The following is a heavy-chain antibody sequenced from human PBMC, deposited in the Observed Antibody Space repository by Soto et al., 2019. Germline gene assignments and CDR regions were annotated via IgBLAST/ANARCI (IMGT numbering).Heavy chain of an antibody. CDR1: GGTFSSYA. CDR3: ARGVGASAGPLYYYGMDV. CDR2: IIPIFGTA. J-gene: IGHJ6*02. Sequence: SVKVSCKASGGTFSSYAISWVRQAPGQGLEWMGGIIPIFGTANYAQKFQGRVTITADESTSTAYMELSSLRSEDTAVYYCARGVGASAGPLYYYGMDVWGPGTTVTVAS. D-gene: IGHD6-13*01. V-gene: IGHV1-69*13.